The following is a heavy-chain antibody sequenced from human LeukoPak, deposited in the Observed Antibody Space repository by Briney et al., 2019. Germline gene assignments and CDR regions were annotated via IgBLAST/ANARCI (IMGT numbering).Heavy chain of an antibody. Sequence: SETLSLTCAVYGGSFSGYYWSWIRQPPGKGLEWIGEINHSGSTNYNPSLKSRVTISVDTSKNQFSLKLSSVTAADTAVYYCARDRKVYYYYYYMDVWGKGTAVTVSS. D-gene: IGHD3-16*02. CDR2: INHSGST. CDR3: ARDRKVYYYYYYMDV. V-gene: IGHV4-34*01. CDR1: GGSFSGYY. J-gene: IGHJ6*03.